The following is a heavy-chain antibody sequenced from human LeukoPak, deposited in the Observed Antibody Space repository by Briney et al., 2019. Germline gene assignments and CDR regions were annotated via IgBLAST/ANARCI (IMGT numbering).Heavy chain of an antibody. CDR2: INPGGSSI. V-gene: IGHV3-74*01. Sequence: GGSLRLSCAASGFTFSSYWMHWVRQVPGKGLVWVARINPGGSSITYADSVKGRFTISRDNAKNTLYLQMDSLRAEDTGVYYCARSNQADDYWGQGTLVTVSP. D-gene: IGHD1-14*01. J-gene: IGHJ4*02. CDR1: GFTFSSYW. CDR3: ARSNQADDY.